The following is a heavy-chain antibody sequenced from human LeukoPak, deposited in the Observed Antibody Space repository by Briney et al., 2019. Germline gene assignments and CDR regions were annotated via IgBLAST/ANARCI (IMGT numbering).Heavy chain of an antibody. V-gene: IGHV4-34*01. CDR3: ARRLPVGTSFWA. Sequence: PSETLSLTCAVYGGSFSGYYWSWIRQPPGKGLEWIGEINHSGSTNYNPSLKSRVTISVDTSKNQFSLKLSSVTAADTAVYYCARRLPVGTSFWAWGQGTLVTVSS. J-gene: IGHJ5*02. D-gene: IGHD3-16*01. CDR1: GGSFSGYY. CDR2: INHSGST.